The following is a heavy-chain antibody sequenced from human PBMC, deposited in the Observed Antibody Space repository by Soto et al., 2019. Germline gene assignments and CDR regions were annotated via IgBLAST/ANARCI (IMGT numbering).Heavy chain of an antibody. J-gene: IGHJ4*02. CDR3: AAVDTTLVDD. CDR1: GFTFSSSA. V-gene: IGHV1-58*01. CDR2: IVVGSGNT. D-gene: IGHD5-18*01. Sequence: SVKVSCKASGFTFSSSAVQWVRQARGQRLEWIGWIVVGSGNTTNAQKFHERVTFTRDMSTSTAFMELSSLTSEDTAVYYCAAVDTTLVDDWGQGTLVTV.